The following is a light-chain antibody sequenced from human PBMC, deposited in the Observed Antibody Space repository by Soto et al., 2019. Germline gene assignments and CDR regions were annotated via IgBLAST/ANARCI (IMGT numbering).Light chain of an antibody. Sequence: SYELTQPPSVSVAPGQTARITCEENSIGSKSVHWYQQKPGQAPVLVVYDDSDRPSGIPERFSGSNSGDTATLTISGLQSEDEANSSCATWDGGLSGPFVFGTGTKVTVL. V-gene: IGLV3-21*02. CDR2: DDS. J-gene: IGLJ1*01. CDR1: SIGSKS. CDR3: ATWDGGLSGPFV.